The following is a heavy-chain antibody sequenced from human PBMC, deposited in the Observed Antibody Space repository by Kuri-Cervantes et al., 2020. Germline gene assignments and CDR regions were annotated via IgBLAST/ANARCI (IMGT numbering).Heavy chain of an antibody. CDR1: GYTFTSYG. CDR2: ISAYNGNT. CDR3: ARWGDTAMVREYYFDY. J-gene: IGHJ4*02. V-gene: IGHV1-18*01. D-gene: IGHD5-18*01. Sequence: ASVKVSCKASGYTFTSYGISWVRQAPGQGLEWMGWISAYNGNTNYAQKLQGRVTMTTDTSTSTAYMELRSLRPDDTAVYYCARWGDTAMVREYYFDYWGQGTLVTVSS.